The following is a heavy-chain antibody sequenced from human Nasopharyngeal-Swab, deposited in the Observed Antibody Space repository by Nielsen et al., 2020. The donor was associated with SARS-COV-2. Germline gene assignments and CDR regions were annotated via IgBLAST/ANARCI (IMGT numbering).Heavy chain of an antibody. D-gene: IGHD3-22*01. CDR3: AGPGYDSSGYTSYFDY. J-gene: IGHJ4*02. CDR2: IYYSGST. V-gene: IGHV4-39*01. Sequence: WIRQPPGKGLEWIGSIYYSGSTYYNPSLKSRVTISVDTSKNQFSLKLSSVTAADTAVYYCAGPGYDSSGYTSYFDYWGQGTLVTVSS.